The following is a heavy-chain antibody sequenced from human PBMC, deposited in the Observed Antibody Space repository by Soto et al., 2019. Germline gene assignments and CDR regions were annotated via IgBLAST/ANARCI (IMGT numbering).Heavy chain of an antibody. CDR3: TRDLSYYDILTGYPYFDY. CDR2: IRSKAYGGTT. V-gene: IGHV3-49*03. D-gene: IGHD3-9*01. CDR1: GFTFGDYA. Sequence: GGSLRLSCTASGFTFGDYAMSWFRQAPGKGLEWVGFIRSKAYGGTTEYAASVKGRFTISRDDSKSIAYLQMNSLKTEDTAVYYCTRDLSYYDILTGYPYFDYWGQGTLVTVSS. J-gene: IGHJ4*02.